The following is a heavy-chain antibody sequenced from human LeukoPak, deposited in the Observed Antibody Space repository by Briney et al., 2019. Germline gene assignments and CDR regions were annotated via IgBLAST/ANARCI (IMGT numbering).Heavy chain of an antibody. V-gene: IGHV4-59*01. CDR1: GGSISSYY. CDR2: IYSSGST. J-gene: IGHJ5*02. D-gene: IGHD3-22*01. CDR3: ARSRAFDSAFDP. Sequence: SETLSLTCTVSGGSISSYYWSWIRQPPGKGLEWIGYIYSSGSTNYNPSLKSRVTISVDTSKNQFSLKLSSVTAADTAVYYCARSRAFDSAFDPWGQGTLVTVSS.